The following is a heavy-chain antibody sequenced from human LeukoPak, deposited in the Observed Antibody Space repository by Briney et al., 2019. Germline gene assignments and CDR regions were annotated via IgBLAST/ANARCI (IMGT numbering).Heavy chain of an antibody. J-gene: IGHJ4*02. CDR3: AREVAADYYYGSGSYEDY. D-gene: IGHD3-10*01. CDR1: GFTFSSYA. CDR2: ISYDGSNK. V-gene: IGHV3-30*04. Sequence: PGGSLRLSCAASGFTFSSYAMHWVRQAPGKGLEWVAVISYDGSNKYYADSVKGRFTISRDNSKNTLYLQMNSLRAEDTAVYYCAREVAADYYYGSGSYEDYWGQGTLVTVSS.